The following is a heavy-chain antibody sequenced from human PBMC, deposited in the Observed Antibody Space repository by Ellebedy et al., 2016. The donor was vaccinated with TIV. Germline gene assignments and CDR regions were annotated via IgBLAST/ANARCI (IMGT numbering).Heavy chain of an antibody. V-gene: IGHV4-59*01. CDR3: ATKSLSNWSFDL. J-gene: IGHJ2*01. CDR1: GASINSY. Sequence: MPSETLSLTCTVSGASINSYWNWIRQPPGRGLEYIGYVYYSGKTNYSPSLKDRVTISLDTSKSQFSLNLNSVTAADTAVYYFATKSLSNWSFDLWGRGTLVTVSS. CDR2: VYYSGKT.